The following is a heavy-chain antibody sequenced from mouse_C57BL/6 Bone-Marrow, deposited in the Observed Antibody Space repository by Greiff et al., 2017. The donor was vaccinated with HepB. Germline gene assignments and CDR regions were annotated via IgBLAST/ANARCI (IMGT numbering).Heavy chain of an antibody. CDR3: ARGGQLRSPLDY. CDR1: GYSITSGYD. CDR2: ISYSGST. Sequence: EVQLQESGPGMVKPSQSLSLTCTVTGYSITSGYDWHWIRHFPGNKLEWMGYISYSGSTNYNPSLKSRISITHDTSKNHFFLKLNSVTTEDTATYYCARGGQLRSPLDYWGQGTTLTVSS. V-gene: IGHV3-1*01. D-gene: IGHD1-1*01. J-gene: IGHJ2*01.